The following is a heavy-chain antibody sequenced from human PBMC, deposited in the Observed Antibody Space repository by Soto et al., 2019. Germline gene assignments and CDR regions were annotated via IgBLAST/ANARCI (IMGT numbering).Heavy chain of an antibody. CDR1: GGSISSCY. CDR3: AREGNLGRWIQPLDS. V-gene: IGHV4-59*01. CDR2: IYYSGNT. Sequence: SETLSLTCTVSGGSISSCYWSWTRQPPGKGLEWIGYIYYSGNTKYSPSLKSRVTMSVDTSKNHFSLKLISVTTADTAVYFCAREGNLGRWIQPLDSWGQGTLVTVSS. D-gene: IGHD2-2*03. J-gene: IGHJ4*02.